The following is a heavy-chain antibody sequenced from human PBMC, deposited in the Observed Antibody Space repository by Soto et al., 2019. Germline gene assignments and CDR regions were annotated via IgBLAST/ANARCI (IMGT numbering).Heavy chain of an antibody. D-gene: IGHD2-21*02. CDR1: GFTFSNYW. Sequence: EVPLVESGGGLVQPGGSLRLSCAASGFTFSNYWMHWVRQGAGKGLVWVSRIDPDGSTTSYADSVKGRFTISRDNAKNTLYLQMNSLRAEDTAVYYCHTAGYWGQGTLVTVSS. CDR2: IDPDGSTT. CDR3: HTAGY. V-gene: IGHV3-74*01. J-gene: IGHJ4*02.